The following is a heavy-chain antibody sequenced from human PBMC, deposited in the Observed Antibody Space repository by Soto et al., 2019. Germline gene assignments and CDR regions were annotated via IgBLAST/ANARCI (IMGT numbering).Heavy chain of an antibody. CDR1: GGSISSGDYY. J-gene: IGHJ5*02. CDR2: IYYSGST. V-gene: IGHV4-30-4*01. Sequence: QVQLQESGPGLVKPSQTLSLTCTVSGGSISSGDYYWSWIRQPPGKGLEWIGYIYYSGSTYYNPSLKSRVTISVDTSKNQFSLKLSSVTAADTAVYYCARAPKRGYSYGYTGCDPWGQGTLVTVSS. D-gene: IGHD5-18*01. CDR3: ARAPKRGYSYGYTGCDP.